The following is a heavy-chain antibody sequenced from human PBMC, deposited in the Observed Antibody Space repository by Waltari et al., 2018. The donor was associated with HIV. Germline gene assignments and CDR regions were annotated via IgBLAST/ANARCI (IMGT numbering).Heavy chain of an antibody. CDR3: ASAAGPFDN. CDR1: GLIFSIYG. D-gene: IGHD6-13*01. Sequence: QVQLVESGGGVVQPGRSLRLSCEASGLIFSIYGMHWVRQAPGKVLEWVAVILSDGSNKYYADSVKGRFTISRDHSKNTLYLQMNSLRPEDTAVYYCASAAGPFDNWGQGTLVTVSS. CDR2: ILSDGSNK. V-gene: IGHV3-33*01. J-gene: IGHJ4*02.